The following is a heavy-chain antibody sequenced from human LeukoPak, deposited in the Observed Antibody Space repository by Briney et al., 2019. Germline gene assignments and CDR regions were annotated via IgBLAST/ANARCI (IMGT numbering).Heavy chain of an antibody. CDR2: ISYSGST. CDR1: GVSISTYS. J-gene: IGHJ4*02. V-gene: IGHV4-59*01. Sequence: SETLSLTCTVSGVSISTYSWSWIRQPPGKGLEWIGYISYSGSTSYNPSLRSRVTISVDTSKNQFSLKLSSVTAADTAVYYCARVKPGRLLFDYWGQGTLVTVSS. D-gene: IGHD6-25*01. CDR3: ARVKPGRLLFDY.